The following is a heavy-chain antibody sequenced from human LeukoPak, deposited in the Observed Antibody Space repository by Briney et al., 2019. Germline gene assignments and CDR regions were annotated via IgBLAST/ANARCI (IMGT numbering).Heavy chain of an antibody. Sequence: SETLSLTCTVSGGSINTKAHYWACIRQTPGKGLEWIGSVFYNGNTYYNPSLKSRVAISADTSKNQFSLRLSSVTAADTAVYYCAKHGEDSTGYYADFFDHCGQGTLITVSS. D-gene: IGHD3-22*01. CDR1: GGSINTKAHY. J-gene: IGHJ4*02. CDR2: VFYNGNT. CDR3: AKHGEDSTGYYADFFDH. V-gene: IGHV4-39*01.